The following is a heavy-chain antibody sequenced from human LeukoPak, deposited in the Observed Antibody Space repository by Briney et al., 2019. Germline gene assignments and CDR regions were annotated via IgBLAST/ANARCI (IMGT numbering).Heavy chain of an antibody. J-gene: IGHJ4*02. CDR2: IGGGGGNT. Sequence: GGSLRLSCAASGFTFSNFAMSWVRQAPGKGLEWVSAIGGGGGNTYYADSVKGRFTISRDNSRNTLYLQMNSLRAEDTAVYYCAKDPLGYSSSWYYGYWGQGTLVTVSS. CDR1: GFTFSNFA. CDR3: AKDPLGYSSSWYYGY. D-gene: IGHD6-13*01. V-gene: IGHV3-23*01.